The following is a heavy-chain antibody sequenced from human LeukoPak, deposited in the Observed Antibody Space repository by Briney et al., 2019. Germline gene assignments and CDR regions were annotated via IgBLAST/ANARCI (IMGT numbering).Heavy chain of an antibody. V-gene: IGHV3-23*01. J-gene: IGHJ6*02. D-gene: IGHD6-13*01. Sequence: GVSLRLSCAASGFTFSSYAMSWVRQAPGKGLEWVSAISGSGGSTYYADSVKGRFTISRDNSKNTLYLQMNSLRAEDTAVYYCAKGLAAALYYYCGMDVWGQGTTVTVSS. CDR3: AKGLAAALYYYCGMDV. CDR1: GFTFSSYA. CDR2: ISGSGGST.